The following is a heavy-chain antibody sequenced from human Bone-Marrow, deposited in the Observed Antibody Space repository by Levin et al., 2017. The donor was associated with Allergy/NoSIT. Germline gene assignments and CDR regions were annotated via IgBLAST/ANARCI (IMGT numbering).Heavy chain of an antibody. J-gene: IGHJ6*02. CDR1: GGAVTSGGYY. D-gene: IGHD3-10*01. CDR2: INHSGST. CDR3: ARDNRFGGSSNYYGLDV. V-gene: IGHV4-31*03. Sequence: TTSETLSLTCTVSGGAVTSGGYYWSWIRQHPVTGLEWIGYINHSGSTCYNPSLRDRLSASLDTSKNQFSLMLRSVTAADTAVYYCARDNRFGGSSNYYGLDVWGQGTTVTVSS.